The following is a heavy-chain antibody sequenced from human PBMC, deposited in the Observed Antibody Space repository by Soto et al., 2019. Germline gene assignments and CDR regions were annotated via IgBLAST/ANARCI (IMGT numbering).Heavy chain of an antibody. D-gene: IGHD5-12*01. J-gene: IGHJ4*02. CDR3: AKDDDFSRDGYNYLGAIDC. CDR2: ISGSGGST. V-gene: IGHV3-23*01. CDR1: GFTFSSYA. Sequence: GGSLRLSCAASGFTFSSYAMSWVRQAPGKGLEWVSAISGSGGSTYYADSVKGRFTISRDNSKNTLYLQMNSLRAEDTAVYYCAKDDDFSRDGYNYLGAIDCWGQGTLVTVSS.